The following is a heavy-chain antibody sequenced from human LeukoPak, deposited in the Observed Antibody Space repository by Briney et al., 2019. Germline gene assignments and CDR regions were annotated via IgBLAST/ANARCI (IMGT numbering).Heavy chain of an antibody. V-gene: IGHV1-24*01. D-gene: IGHD5-24*01. CDR1: GYTLTELS. Sequence: GASVKVSCKVSGYTLTELSMHWVRQAPGKGLEWMGGFDPEDGETIYAQKFQGRVTMTGDTFTDTAYMELSSLRSEDTAVYYCATDRRDGYNLRYWGQGTLVTVSS. CDR3: ATDRRDGYNLRY. J-gene: IGHJ4*02. CDR2: FDPEDGET.